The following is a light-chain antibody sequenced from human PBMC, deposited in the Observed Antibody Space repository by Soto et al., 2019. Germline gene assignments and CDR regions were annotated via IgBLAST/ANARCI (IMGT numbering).Light chain of an antibody. CDR3: QQYYNAPWT. CDR1: LTVFYSADSKNY. J-gene: IGKJ1*01. Sequence: DIVMTQSPESLAVSLGERATINCKSSLTVFYSADSKNYLAWYQQRPGQPPKLLFYWASTRQSGVPDRFTVSGSGTDFTLTISSLQAEDVATYYCQQYYNAPWTFGQGTKVDIK. V-gene: IGKV4-1*01. CDR2: WAS.